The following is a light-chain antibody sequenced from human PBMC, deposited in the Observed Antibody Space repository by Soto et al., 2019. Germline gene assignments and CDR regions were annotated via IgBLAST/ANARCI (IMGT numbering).Light chain of an antibody. CDR3: RSYTSSSTLYV. V-gene: IGLV2-14*01. CDR2: DVS. Sequence: QSALTQPASVSGSPGQSITISCTGTSSDVGGYNYVSWYQQHPGKAPKLMIYDVSNRPSGVSNRFSGSKSGNTASLTISGLKAEDGADYYCRSYTSSSTLYVFGTGTKLTVL. CDR1: SSDVGGYNY. J-gene: IGLJ1*01.